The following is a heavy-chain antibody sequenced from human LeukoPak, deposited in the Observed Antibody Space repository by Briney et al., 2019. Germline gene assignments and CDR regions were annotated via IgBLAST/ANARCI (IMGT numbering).Heavy chain of an antibody. CDR1: GFTFSNYW. D-gene: IGHD1-1*01. Sequence: PGGSLRLSCAASGFTFSNYWMTWVRQVPGKGLGWVANIKQDGSDKYYVDSVKGRFAISRDNAKNSLYLQMNSLRAEDTAVYYCARGVPTGIDYFDYWGQGTLVTVSS. CDR3: ARGVPTGIDYFDY. CDR2: IKQDGSDK. J-gene: IGHJ4*02. V-gene: IGHV3-7*01.